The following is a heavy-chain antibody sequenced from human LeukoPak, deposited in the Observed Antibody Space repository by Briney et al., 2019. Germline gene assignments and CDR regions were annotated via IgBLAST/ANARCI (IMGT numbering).Heavy chain of an antibody. V-gene: IGHV3-23*01. CDR2: ISGSGGST. CDR1: EFTFSSYA. CDR3: AKDYYYDSSGYYSYYFDY. D-gene: IGHD3-22*01. Sequence: GGSLRLSCAASEFTFSSYAMSWVRQAPGKGLEWVSAISGSGGSTYYADSVKGRFTISRDNSKNTLYLQMNSLRAEDTAVYYCAKDYYYDSSGYYSYYFDYWGQGTLVTVSS. J-gene: IGHJ4*02.